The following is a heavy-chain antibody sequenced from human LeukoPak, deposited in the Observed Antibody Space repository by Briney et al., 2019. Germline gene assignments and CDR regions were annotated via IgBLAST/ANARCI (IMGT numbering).Heavy chain of an antibody. CDR3: ARECFSSICPYNNMDV. V-gene: IGHV4-4*07. CDR2: IYSSGST. Sequence: PSETLSLTCTVSGGSISSSYWTWIRQPAGKGLEWIGRIYSSGSTNYNPSLKSRLTMSVDTSRNQFSLKLNSVTAADTAVYYCARECFSSICPYNNMDVWGQGTTVTVPS. J-gene: IGHJ6*02. CDR1: GGSISSSY. D-gene: IGHD2-2*01.